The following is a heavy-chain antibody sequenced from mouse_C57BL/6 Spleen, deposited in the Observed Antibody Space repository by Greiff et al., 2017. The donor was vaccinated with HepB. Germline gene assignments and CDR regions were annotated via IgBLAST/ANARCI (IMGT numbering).Heavy chain of an antibody. CDR2: INSDGGST. CDR1: EYEFPSHD. D-gene: IGHD2-3*01. CDR3: ARFYDGYSWFAY. Sequence: EVHLVESWGGLVQPGESLKLSCESNEYEFPSHDMSWVRKTPEKRLELVAAINSDGGSTYYPDTMERRFIISRDNTKKTLYLQLSSLSSEDTALYYCARFYDGYSWFAYWGQGTLVTVSA. V-gene: IGHV5-2*01. J-gene: IGHJ3*01.